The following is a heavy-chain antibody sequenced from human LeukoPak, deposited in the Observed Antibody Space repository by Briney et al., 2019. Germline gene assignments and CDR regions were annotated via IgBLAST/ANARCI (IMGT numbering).Heavy chain of an antibody. D-gene: IGHD2-2*01. J-gene: IGHJ6*03. CDR3: ARGRYCGSSSCDDYYYYYMDV. CDR1: GDSISSYY. V-gene: IGHV4-4*07. Sequence: SETLSLTCTVSGDSISSYYWSWIRQPAGKGLEWIGGIYTSGSTHYNPSLKSRVTMSVDTSKNQFSLKLSSVTAADTAVYYCARGRYCGSSSCDDYYYYYMDVWGKGTTVTVSS. CDR2: IYTSGST.